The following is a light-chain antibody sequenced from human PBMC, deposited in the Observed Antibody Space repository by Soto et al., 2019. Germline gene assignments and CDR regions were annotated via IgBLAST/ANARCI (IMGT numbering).Light chain of an antibody. CDR3: TSYTSTITYV. CDR1: SSDVGSYNL. CDR2: EGS. Sequence: QSALSQPASVSGSPGQSITISCTGSSSDVGSYNLVSWYQHHPGKAPKLMIYEGSKRPSGVSNRFSGSKSGNTASLTISGLQPEDEADYYCTSYTSTITYVFGTGTKLTVL. J-gene: IGLJ1*01. V-gene: IGLV2-14*02.